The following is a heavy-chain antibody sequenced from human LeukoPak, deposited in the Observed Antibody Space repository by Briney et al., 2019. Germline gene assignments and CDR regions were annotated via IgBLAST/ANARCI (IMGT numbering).Heavy chain of an antibody. CDR2: ISYDGSNK. V-gene: IGHV3-30*07. J-gene: IGHJ4*02. CDR3: AKAGAGGSSYDY. D-gene: IGHD3-16*01. Sequence: GGSLRLSCAASGFTFSSYAMHWVRQAPGKGLEWVAVISYDGSNKYYADSVRGRFTISRDNSRNTLFLQMNSLRVEDTAIYHCAKAGAGGSSYDYWGQGTLVTVSS. CDR1: GFTFSSYA.